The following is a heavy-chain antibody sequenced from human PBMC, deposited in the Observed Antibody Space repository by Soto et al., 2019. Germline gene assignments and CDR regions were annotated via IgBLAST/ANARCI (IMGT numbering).Heavy chain of an antibody. V-gene: IGHV3-30*18. CDR3: AKDRDNWNDAFDY. CDR1: GFTFSSYG. J-gene: IGHJ4*02. Sequence: PGGSLRLSCAASGFTFSSYGMHWVRQAPGKGLEWVAVISYDGSNKYYADSVKGRFTISRDNSKNTLYLQMNSLRAEDTAVYYCAKDRDNWNDAFDYWGQGTLVTVSS. CDR2: ISYDGSNK. D-gene: IGHD1-1*01.